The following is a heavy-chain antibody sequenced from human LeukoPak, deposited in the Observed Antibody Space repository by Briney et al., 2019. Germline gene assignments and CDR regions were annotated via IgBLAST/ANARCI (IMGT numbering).Heavy chain of an antibody. CDR3: AKDDSSGFDY. CDR1: GFTFSSYG. CDR2: IWYDGSNK. V-gene: IGHV3-33*06. Sequence: GRTLRLSCAETGFTFSSYGMHWVRQATGKGLEWVAVIWYDGSNKYYADSVKGRFTISRDNSKNTLYLQMNSLRAEDTAVYYCAKDDSSGFDYWGQGTLVTVSS. J-gene: IGHJ4*02. D-gene: IGHD3-22*01.